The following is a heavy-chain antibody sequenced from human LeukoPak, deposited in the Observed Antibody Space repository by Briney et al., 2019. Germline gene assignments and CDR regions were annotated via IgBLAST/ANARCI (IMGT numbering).Heavy chain of an antibody. CDR1: GFTFSSYW. CDR3: ARHGSRFGADDWFDP. D-gene: IGHD3-10*01. CDR2: IKQDGSEK. Sequence: GGSLRLSCAASGFTFSSYWMSWVRQAPGKGLEWVANIKQDGSEKYYVDSVKGRFTISRDNAKNSLCLQMNSLRAEDTAVYYCARHGSRFGADDWFDPWGQGTLVTVSS. V-gene: IGHV3-7*01. J-gene: IGHJ5*02.